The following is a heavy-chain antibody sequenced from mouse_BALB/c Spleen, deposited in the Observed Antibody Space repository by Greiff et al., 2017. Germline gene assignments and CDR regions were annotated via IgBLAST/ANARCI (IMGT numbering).Heavy chain of an antibody. CDR1: GFSLTGYG. Sequence: VKLVESGPGLVAPSQSLSITCTVSGFSLTGYGVNWVRQPPGKGLEWLGMIWGDGSTDYNSALMSRLSISKDNSKSQVFLKMNSLQTDDTAMYYCARETFYYGNFWFAYWGQGTLVTVSA. V-gene: IGHV2-6-7*01. J-gene: IGHJ3*01. CDR2: IWGDGST. D-gene: IGHD2-1*01. CDR3: ARETFYYGNFWFAY.